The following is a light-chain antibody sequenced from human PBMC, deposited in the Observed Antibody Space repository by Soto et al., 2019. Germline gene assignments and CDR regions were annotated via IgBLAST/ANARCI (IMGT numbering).Light chain of an antibody. V-gene: IGKV3-15*01. CDR1: QTVTTN. CDR2: GAS. J-gene: IGKJ4*01. Sequence: ETVMTQSPATLSLSPGERATLSCRASQTVTTNLAWYQQKSGQAPRLLIFGASTRATGIPDRFSGSGSRTDFTLTISSLEPEDFAVYYCHQHSSWPRTFGGGTKVDIK. CDR3: HQHSSWPRT.